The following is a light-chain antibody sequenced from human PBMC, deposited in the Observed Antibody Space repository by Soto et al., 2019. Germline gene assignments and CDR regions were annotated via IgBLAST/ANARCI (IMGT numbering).Light chain of an antibody. CDR1: SSDVGGYNY. CDR3: CSYAGSFYV. CDR2: DVN. J-gene: IGLJ1*01. Sequence: QCALNQPRSVSGSAGQAVTLSCTGNSSDVGGYNYVSWYQQHPGKVPKLMIFDVNRRPSGVPDRFSGSKSGNTAYLTISGLQAEDEADYSCCSYAGSFYVFGSGTKVTVL. V-gene: IGLV2-11*01.